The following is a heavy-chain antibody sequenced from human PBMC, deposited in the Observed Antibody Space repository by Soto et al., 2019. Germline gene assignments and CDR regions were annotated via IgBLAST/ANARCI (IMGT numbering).Heavy chain of an antibody. Sequence: EVQLLESGGGLVQPGGSLRLSCAASGFTFSRYAMSWVRQAPGKGLEWVSVISGSGDSTYYADSVKGRFTISRDNSKNTLDLQMNSLRAEDTAVYYCAKEHYNRYYYYGIDVWGQGTAVTVSS. D-gene: IGHD4-4*01. CDR1: GFTFSRYA. J-gene: IGHJ6*02. CDR3: AKEHYNRYYYYGIDV. V-gene: IGHV3-23*01. CDR2: ISGSGDST.